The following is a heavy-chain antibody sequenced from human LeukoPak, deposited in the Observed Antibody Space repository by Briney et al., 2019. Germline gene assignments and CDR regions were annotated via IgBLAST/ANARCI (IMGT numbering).Heavy chain of an antibody. CDR3: TAPSCTRTACYASDF. Sequence: GGSLRLSCVGSGFTFSDAWMSWVRQAPGKGLEWVARVKSRAVGGTADYAAPVKGGFTISRDDSKSTLYLQMSSLRTEDTALYYCTAPSCTRTACYASDFWGQGTLVTVSS. V-gene: IGHV3-15*01. D-gene: IGHD2-2*01. CDR1: GFTFSDAW. J-gene: IGHJ4*02. CDR2: VKSRAVGGTA.